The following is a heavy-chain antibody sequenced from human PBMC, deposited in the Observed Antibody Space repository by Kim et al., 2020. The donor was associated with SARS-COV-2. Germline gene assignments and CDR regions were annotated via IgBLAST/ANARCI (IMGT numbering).Heavy chain of an antibody. J-gene: IGHJ3*02. CDR2: HSGST. CDR3: ARRTFDI. Sequence: HSGSTNYTPSLKSRVTISVDTSKNQFSLKLSSVTAADTAVYYCARRTFDIWGQGTMVTVSS. V-gene: IGHV4-34*01.